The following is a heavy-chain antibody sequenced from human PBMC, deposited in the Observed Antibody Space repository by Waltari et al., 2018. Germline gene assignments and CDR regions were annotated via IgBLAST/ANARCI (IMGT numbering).Heavy chain of an antibody. CDR1: GFIFTNYW. V-gene: IGHV3-74*01. D-gene: IGHD7-27*01. CDR2: INSDGRST. CDR3: VTDDPGLGLDV. Sequence: EVQLVESGGGLVHTGGSLRLSCDASGFIFTNYWMHWVSQDSGKGLVGVAHINSDGRSTTYGDSVRGRFTITRDNARNTLYLQMTSLRAEDTAVYFCVTDDPGLGLDVWGQGTTVTVSS. J-gene: IGHJ6*02.